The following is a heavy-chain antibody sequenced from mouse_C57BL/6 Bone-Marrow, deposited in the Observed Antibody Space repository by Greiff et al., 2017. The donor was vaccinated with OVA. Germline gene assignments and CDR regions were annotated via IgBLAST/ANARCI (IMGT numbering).Heavy chain of an antibody. Sequence: VQLKESGAELVRPGTSVKMSCKASGYTFTNYWIGWAKQRPGHGLEWIGDIYPGGGYTNYNEKFKGKATLTADKSSSTAYMQFSSLTSEDSAIYYCARCHYLGYFDVWGTGTTVTVSS. CDR1: GYTFTNYW. D-gene: IGHD6-1*01. CDR2: IYPGGGYT. V-gene: IGHV1-63*01. J-gene: IGHJ1*03. CDR3: ARCHYLGYFDV.